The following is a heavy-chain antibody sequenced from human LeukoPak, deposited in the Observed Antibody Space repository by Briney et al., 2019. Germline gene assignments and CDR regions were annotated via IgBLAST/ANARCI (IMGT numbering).Heavy chain of an antibody. CDR2: IHPSGML. Sequence: SETLSLTCTVSGASFNSDDQYWNWIRQSPGKGLEWIGSIHPSGMLYNNPSLESRVTMSRDTSKNQFSLNLNSVTAADTSVYFCSRSLDNRTLGYWGQGILVTVSS. CDR1: GASFNSDDQY. V-gene: IGHV4-31*03. J-gene: IGHJ4*02. CDR3: SRSLDNRTLGY. D-gene: IGHD2-2*03.